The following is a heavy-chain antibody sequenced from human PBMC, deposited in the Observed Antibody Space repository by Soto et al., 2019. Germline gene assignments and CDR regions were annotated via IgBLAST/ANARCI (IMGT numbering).Heavy chain of an antibody. V-gene: IGHV4-39*01. CDR3: ARLVVGGNYYYYGMDV. J-gene: IGHJ6*02. D-gene: IGHD3-16*02. Sequence: SETLSLTCXVSGGSISSYYWGWIRQPPAKGLEWIGSIYYTGSTYYNPSLKSRVTISADTSKIQFSLKLSSVTAADTAVYYCARLVVGGNYYYYGMDVWGQGTTVTVSS. CDR1: GGSISSYY. CDR2: IYYTGST.